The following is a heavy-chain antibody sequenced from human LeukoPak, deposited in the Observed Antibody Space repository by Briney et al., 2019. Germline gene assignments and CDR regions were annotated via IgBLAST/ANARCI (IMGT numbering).Heavy chain of an antibody. D-gene: IGHD3-16*01. CDR3: AIIQWMITPFTY. Sequence: PGGSLRLSCAASGFTFSNYALSWVRQAPGKGLEWVSGIISSGDHTYYGDSVKGRFTISRDNSKNTLYLQMNSLRAEDTAVYYCAIIQWMITPFTYWGQGTLVTVSS. CDR2: IISSGDHT. V-gene: IGHV3-23*01. J-gene: IGHJ4*02. CDR1: GFTFSNYA.